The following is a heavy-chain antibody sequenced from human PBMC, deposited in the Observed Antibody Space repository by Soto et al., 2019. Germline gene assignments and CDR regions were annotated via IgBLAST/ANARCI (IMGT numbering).Heavy chain of an antibody. D-gene: IGHD5-12*01. CDR3: ARDPSGDSGSSHYFDY. CDR2: ISSSSSYI. J-gene: IGHJ4*02. CDR1: GFTFSSYS. V-gene: IGHV3-21*01. Sequence: GGSLRLSCAASGFTFSSYSMNWVRQAPGKGLEWVSSISSSSSYIYYADSVKGRFTISRDNAKNSLYLQMNSLRAEDTAVYYCARDPSGDSGSSHYFDYWGQGTLVTVSS.